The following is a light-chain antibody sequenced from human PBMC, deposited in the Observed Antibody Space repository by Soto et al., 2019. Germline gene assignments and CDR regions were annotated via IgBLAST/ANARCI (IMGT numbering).Light chain of an antibody. J-gene: IGLJ2*01. CDR1: SSSIGAGYD. Sequence: QSVVTQTPSVSGAPGQKITVSCTGSSSSIGAGYDVHWYQQLPGAAPRLLIYADNNRPSGVPDRFSASNSGTSASLAITGLQGQDEAVYYCQSYDTSLSGVIFGAGTKLTVL. CDR2: ADN. CDR3: QSYDTSLSGVI. V-gene: IGLV1-40*01.